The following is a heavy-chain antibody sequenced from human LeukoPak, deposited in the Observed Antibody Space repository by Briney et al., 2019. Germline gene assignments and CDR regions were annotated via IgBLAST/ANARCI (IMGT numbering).Heavy chain of an antibody. J-gene: IGHJ4*02. V-gene: IGHV3-23*01. Sequence: GGSLRLSCAASGFTFSSFAMSWVRQAPGKRLEWVSTISASGDATFYAVSVKARFTISRDNSKYTLSLQMNSLRAEDTAVYYCAKEVYNTGKAFDSWGQGALVTVSS. CDR2: ISASGDAT. CDR3: AKEVYNTGKAFDS. D-gene: IGHD1-14*01. CDR1: GFTFSSFA.